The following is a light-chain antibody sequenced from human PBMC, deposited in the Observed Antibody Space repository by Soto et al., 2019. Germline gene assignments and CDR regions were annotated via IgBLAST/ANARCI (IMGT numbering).Light chain of an antibody. CDR2: AAS. J-gene: IGKJ2*01. CDR3: QHLNDYRYT. CDR1: QAISSS. V-gene: IGKV1-9*01. Sequence: DIQLTQSPSFLSASVGDRVTITCRASQAISSSLAWYQHNPGKAPKLLIYAASTLQNGVPSSFSGSGSGTEFTXTXXSXQPEDFATYYCQHLNDYRYTFGQGTKVEIK.